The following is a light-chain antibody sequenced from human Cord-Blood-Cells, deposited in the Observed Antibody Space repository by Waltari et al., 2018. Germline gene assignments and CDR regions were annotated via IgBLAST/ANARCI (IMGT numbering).Light chain of an antibody. CDR1: QSISSY. Sequence: DIQMTQSPSSLSASVGDRVTITCPASQSISSYLNWDQQKPGKAPKLLIYAASSWQSGVPSRFSGSGSGTDFTPTISSVRPEDFATYYCQQSYSTPYTFGQGTKLEIK. CDR3: QQSYSTPYT. CDR2: AAS. J-gene: IGKJ2*01. V-gene: IGKV1-39*01.